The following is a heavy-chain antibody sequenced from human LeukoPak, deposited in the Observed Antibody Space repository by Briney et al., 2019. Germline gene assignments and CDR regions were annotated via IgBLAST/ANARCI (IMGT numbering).Heavy chain of an antibody. V-gene: IGHV4-39*01. CDR3: ARHVVVAATGDWFDP. Sequence: PSETLSLTCTVSGGSISSSSYYWGWIRQPPGKGLEWIGSIYYSGGTYYNPSLKSRVTISVDTSKNQFSLKLSSVTAADTAVYYCARHVVVAATGDWFDPRGQGTLVTVSS. CDR2: IYYSGGT. D-gene: IGHD2-15*01. CDR1: GGSISSSSYY. J-gene: IGHJ5*02.